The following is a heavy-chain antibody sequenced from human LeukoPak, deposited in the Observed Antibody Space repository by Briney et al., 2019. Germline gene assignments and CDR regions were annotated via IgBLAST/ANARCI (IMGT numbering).Heavy chain of an antibody. Sequence: GASVKVSCKAFGYTFTGYYMHWVRQAPGQGLEWMGWINPNSGGTNYAQKFQGRVTMTRDTSISTAYMELSRLRSDDTAVYYCARDGLIVGATSGLNWFDPWGQGTLVTVSS. V-gene: IGHV1-2*02. CDR2: INPNSGGT. J-gene: IGHJ5*02. D-gene: IGHD1-26*01. CDR1: GYTFTGYY. CDR3: ARDGLIVGATSGLNWFDP.